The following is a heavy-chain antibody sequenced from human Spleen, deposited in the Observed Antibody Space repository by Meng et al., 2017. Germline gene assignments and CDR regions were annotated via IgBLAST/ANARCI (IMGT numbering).Heavy chain of an antibody. J-gene: IGHJ4*02. Sequence: FQLPESAPGLVKPSGTLSLTCAVSGGSISTRDWWTWVRQPPGKGLEWVGRIKRNSDGGTIDYAAPVKGRFTISRDDSKNTLYLQMDSLITEDTAVYFCATGAAAADHWGQGTLVTVSS. D-gene: IGHD6-13*01. V-gene: IGHV3-15*01. CDR3: ATGAAAADH. CDR2: IKRNSDGGTI. CDR1: GGSISTRDW.